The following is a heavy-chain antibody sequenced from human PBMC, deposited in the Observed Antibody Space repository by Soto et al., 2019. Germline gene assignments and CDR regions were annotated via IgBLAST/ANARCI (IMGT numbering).Heavy chain of an antibody. CDR1: GFTFSSYA. V-gene: IGHV3-23*01. J-gene: IGHJ3*02. CDR2: ISSSGAGT. CDR3: AKDKGCSTTTCHWNAFDI. Sequence: EVQLLESGGGLVQPGGSLRLSCAASGFTFSSYALSWVRQAPGKGLEWVSAISSSGAGTYYADSVKGRFTISRDNSKNTLFLQMNRLRAEDTAVYYCAKDKGCSTTTCHWNAFDIWGQGTMVTVSS. D-gene: IGHD2-2*01.